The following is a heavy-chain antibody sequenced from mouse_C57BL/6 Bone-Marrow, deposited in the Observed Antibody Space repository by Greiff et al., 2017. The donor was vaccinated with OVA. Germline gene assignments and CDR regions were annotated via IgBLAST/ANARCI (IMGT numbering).Heavy chain of an antibody. J-gene: IGHJ2*01. CDR3: VRHHHLAFDY. CDR1: GFSFNTYA. Sequence: EVQGVESGGGLVQPKGSLKLSCAASGFSFNTYAMNWVRQAPGKGLEWVARIRSKSNNYATYYADSVKDRFTISRDDSESMLYLQMNNLKTEDTAMYYCVRHHHLAFDYWGQGTTLTVSS. CDR2: IRSKSNNYAT. D-gene: IGHD6-1*01. V-gene: IGHV10-1*01.